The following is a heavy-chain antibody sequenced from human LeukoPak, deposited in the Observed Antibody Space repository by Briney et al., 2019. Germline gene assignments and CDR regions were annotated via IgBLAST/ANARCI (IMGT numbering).Heavy chain of an antibody. J-gene: IGHJ3*02. V-gene: IGHV1-8*01. Sequence: ASVKVSCQASGYTFAHNDINWVRQATGQGLEWMGWMNPNSGNTGYAQKFQGRVTMTRSTSINTAYMELSSLRSDDTAVYYCARGRPDFHDAFDIWGQGTMAIVSS. CDR3: ARGRPDFHDAFDI. CDR2: MNPNSGNT. CDR1: GYTFAHND.